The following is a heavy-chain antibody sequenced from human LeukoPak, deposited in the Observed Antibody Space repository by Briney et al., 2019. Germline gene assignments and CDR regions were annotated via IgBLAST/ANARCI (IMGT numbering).Heavy chain of an antibody. J-gene: IGHJ4*02. Sequence: PGGSLRLSCAASGFTFSSYWMSWVRQAPGKGLEWVANIKQDGSEKYYVDSVKGRFTISRDNAKNSLYPQMNSLRAEDTAVYYCARTYSTFRGDFDYWGQGTLVTVSS. CDR3: ARTYSTFRGDFDY. CDR2: IKQDGSEK. V-gene: IGHV3-7*01. D-gene: IGHD4-11*01. CDR1: GFTFSSYW.